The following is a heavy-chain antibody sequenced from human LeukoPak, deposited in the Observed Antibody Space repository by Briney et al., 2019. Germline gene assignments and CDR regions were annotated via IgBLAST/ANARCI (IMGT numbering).Heavy chain of an antibody. Sequence: PGGSLRLSCAASGFTFSDYYMSWIRQAPGKGLEWVSYISSSSSYTNYADSVKGRFTISRDNAKNSLYLQTNSLRAEDTAVYYCATLRAYYFDYWGQGTLVTVSS. CDR1: GFTFSDYY. V-gene: IGHV3-11*03. J-gene: IGHJ4*02. CDR2: ISSSSSYT. CDR3: ATLRAYYFDY.